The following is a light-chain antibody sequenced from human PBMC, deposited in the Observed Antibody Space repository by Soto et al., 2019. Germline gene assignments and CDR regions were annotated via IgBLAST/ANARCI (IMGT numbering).Light chain of an antibody. CDR3: QQYGGSPRT. CDR1: QSISNNY. Sequence: EVVMTRCPSTLYLSPGERATLSCRASQSISNNYLAWYQQTPGQAPRLLIYDASNRAAGIPDRFSGSGSGTDFTLTISRPEPEDFGVYHCQQYGGSPRTFGQGTKVDIK. V-gene: IGKV3-20*01. J-gene: IGKJ1*01. CDR2: DAS.